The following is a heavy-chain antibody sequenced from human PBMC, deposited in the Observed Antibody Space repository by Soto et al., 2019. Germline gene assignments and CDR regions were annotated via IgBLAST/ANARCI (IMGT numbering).Heavy chain of an antibody. Sequence: NPSETLSLTCTVPGGSISSYYWSWIRQPPGKGLEWIGYIYYSGSTNYNPSLKSRVTISVDTSKNQFSLKLSSVTAADTAVYYCARTLRTYSSGWYGGFDYWGQGTLVTVSS. D-gene: IGHD6-19*01. V-gene: IGHV4-59*12. CDR2: IYYSGST. CDR3: ARTLRTYSSGWYGGFDY. CDR1: GGSISSYY. J-gene: IGHJ4*02.